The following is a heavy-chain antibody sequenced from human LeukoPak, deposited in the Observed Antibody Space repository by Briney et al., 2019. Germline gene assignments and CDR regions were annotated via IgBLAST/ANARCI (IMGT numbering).Heavy chain of an antibody. CDR3: GKDPNGDYIGAFDF. D-gene: IGHD4-17*01. V-gene: IGHV3-23*01. CDR1: GFSFSSYA. CDR2: IGANGDNI. J-gene: IGHJ3*01. Sequence: PGGSLRLSCAASGFSFSSYAMSWVRLAPARGLEWVSSIGANGDNIYYADSVKGRFTISRDNSKNTLFLQMNSLRADDTAVYYCGKDPNGDYIGAFDFWGQGTMVTVSS.